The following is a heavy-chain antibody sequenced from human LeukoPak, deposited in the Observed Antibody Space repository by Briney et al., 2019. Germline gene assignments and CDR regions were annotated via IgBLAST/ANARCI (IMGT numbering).Heavy chain of an antibody. V-gene: IGHV1-18*01. Sequence: ASVKVSCKASGYTFTSYGIRWVRQAPGQGLEWMGWISAYNGNTNYAQKLQGRVTMTPDTSTSTAYMELRSLRSDDTAVYYCAREGIVVVPAAMDPWGQGTLVTVSS. J-gene: IGHJ5*02. D-gene: IGHD2-2*01. CDR3: AREGIVVVPAAMDP. CDR2: ISAYNGNT. CDR1: GYTFTSYG.